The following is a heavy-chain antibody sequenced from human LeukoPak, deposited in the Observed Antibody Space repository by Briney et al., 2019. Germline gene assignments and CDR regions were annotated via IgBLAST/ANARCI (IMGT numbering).Heavy chain of an antibody. D-gene: IGHD6-6*01. CDR2: INPNSGGA. V-gene: IGHV1-2*06. J-gene: IGHJ4*02. CDR1: GYTFTGYY. CDR3: ARDFTSLAARPEGVDY. Sequence: ASVKVSCKASGYTFTGYYMHWVRQAPGQGLEWMGRINPNSGGANYAQKFQGRVTMTRDTSISTAYMELSRLRSDDTAVYYCARDFTSLAARPEGVDYWGQGTLVTVSS.